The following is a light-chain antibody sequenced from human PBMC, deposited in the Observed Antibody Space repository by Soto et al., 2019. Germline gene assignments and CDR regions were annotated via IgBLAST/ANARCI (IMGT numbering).Light chain of an antibody. Sequence: DIVLRQSSANLTLSPGERATLSCRASQIISSYLAWYQQKPGQAPSLLILGASTRATGVPARCSGSGSGTEFTLSISSLQSEDFAVYYCKQYKEWPPFTFGQGTRLEIK. J-gene: IGKJ5*01. V-gene: IGKV3-15*01. CDR1: QIISSY. CDR3: KQYKEWPPFT. CDR2: GAS.